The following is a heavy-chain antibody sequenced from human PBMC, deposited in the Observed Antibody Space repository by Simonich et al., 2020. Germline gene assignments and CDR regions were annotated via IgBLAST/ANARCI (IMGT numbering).Heavy chain of an antibody. V-gene: IGHV1-69*10. CDR3: ARGEAAAGMGFDY. CDR1: GGTFSSYA. J-gene: IGHJ4*02. D-gene: IGHD6-13*01. Sequence: QVQLVQSGAEVKKPGSSVKVSCKASGGTFSSYAISWVRQAPGQGLEWLGGIIPFLGIANYAQKFQGSVTITADKSTSTAYMELSSLRSEDTAVYYCARGEAAAGMGFDYWGQGTLVTVSS. CDR2: IIPFLGIA.